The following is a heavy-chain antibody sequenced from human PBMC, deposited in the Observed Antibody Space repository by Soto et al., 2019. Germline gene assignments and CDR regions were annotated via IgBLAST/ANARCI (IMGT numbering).Heavy chain of an antibody. D-gene: IGHD6-19*01. CDR3: STAGSGWTWGTDP. V-gene: IGHV4-59*01. Sequence: QVQLQESGPGLGKPSETRSITCTVSGGSSTSYYWSWVRQPPGKGLAWIGNIYYSGSTNYNPSLKSRVNISVATSKNQFALRLSSVTAADTAVYDCSTAGSGWTWGTDPWGQGALVTVS. J-gene: IGHJ5*02. CDR1: GGSSTSYY. CDR2: IYYSGST.